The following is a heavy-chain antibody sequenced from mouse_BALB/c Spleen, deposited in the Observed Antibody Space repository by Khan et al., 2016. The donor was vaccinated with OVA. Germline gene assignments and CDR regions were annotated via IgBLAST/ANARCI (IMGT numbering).Heavy chain of an antibody. CDR1: GFTFTEYT. CDR2: INPKNGIT. D-gene: IGHD3-3*01. CDR3: GRGAGRY. J-gene: IGHJ4*01. Sequence: EVQLQESGPELVKPGASVKISCKTSGFTFTEYTLHWVKQSPGKSLEWIGVINPKNGITSYNQKFKGKATLTVDKSSSTAYMQFRSLTSEDTAVXYCGRGAGRYWGQGTAVTVSS. V-gene: IGHV1-18*01.